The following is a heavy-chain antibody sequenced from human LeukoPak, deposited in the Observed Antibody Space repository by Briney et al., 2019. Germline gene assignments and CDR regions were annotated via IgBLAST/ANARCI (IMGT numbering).Heavy chain of an antibody. CDR3: ARAPIVVVPAAKPSYYYYGMDV. J-gene: IGHJ6*04. D-gene: IGHD2-2*01. CDR1: GGSISSYC. CDR2: IYYSGST. Sequence: SETLSLTCTVSGGSISSYCWSWIRQPPGKGLEWIGYIYYSGSTNYNPSLTSRVTISVDTSKNQFSLKLSSVTAADTAVYYCARAPIVVVPAAKPSYYYYGMDVWGKGTTVTVSS. V-gene: IGHV4-59*01.